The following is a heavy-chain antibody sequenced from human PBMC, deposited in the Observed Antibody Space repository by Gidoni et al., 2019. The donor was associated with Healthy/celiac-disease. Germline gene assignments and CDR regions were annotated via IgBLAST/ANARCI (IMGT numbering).Heavy chain of an antibody. CDR3: ARSAYDSSGYYENHFDY. Sequence: QVQLVQSGAEVKKPGASVKVSCKASGYTFTSYDINWVRQATGQGLEWMGWMNPNSGNTGYEQKFQGRVTMTRNTSISTAYMELSSLRSEDTAVYYCARSAYDSSGYYENHFDYWGQGTLVTVSS. CDR2: MNPNSGNT. CDR1: GYTFTSYD. J-gene: IGHJ4*02. V-gene: IGHV1-8*01. D-gene: IGHD3-22*01.